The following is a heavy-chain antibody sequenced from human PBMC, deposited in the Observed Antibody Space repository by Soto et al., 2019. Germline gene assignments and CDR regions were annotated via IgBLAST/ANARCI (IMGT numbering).Heavy chain of an antibody. CDR3: VRQLRFLEWLLYADYYYGMDV. D-gene: IGHD3-3*01. J-gene: IGHJ6*02. CDR2: MNPNSGNT. V-gene: IGHV1-8*01. Sequence: ASVKVSCKASGYTFTSYDINWVRQATGQGLEWMGWMNPNSGNTGYAQKFQGRVTMTRNTSISTAYMELSSLRSEDTAVYYCVRQLRFLEWLLYADYYYGMDVWGQGTTVTVSS. CDR1: GYTFTSYD.